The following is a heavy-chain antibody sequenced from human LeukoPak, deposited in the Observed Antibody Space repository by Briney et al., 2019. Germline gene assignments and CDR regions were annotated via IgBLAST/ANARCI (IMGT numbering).Heavy chain of an antibody. CDR2: IRSSSSYI. CDR3: ARPGIAVAGEFFDY. V-gene: IGHV3-21*01. CDR1: GFTFSSYS. J-gene: IGHJ4*02. Sequence: KSGGSLRLSCAASGFTFSSYSMNWVRRAPGKALEWVSFIRSSSSYIYYADSVKGRFTISRDHAKNSLYLQMDSLRAEDTAVYYCARPGIAVAGEFFDYWGQGTLVSV. D-gene: IGHD6-19*01.